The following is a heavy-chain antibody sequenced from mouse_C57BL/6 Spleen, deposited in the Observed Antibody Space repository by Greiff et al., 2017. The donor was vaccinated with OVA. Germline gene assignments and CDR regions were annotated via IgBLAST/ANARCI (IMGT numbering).Heavy chain of an antibody. J-gene: IGHJ3*01. D-gene: IGHD3-2*02. CDR1: GYTFTSYG. Sequence: VQLKQSGAELARPGASVKLSCKASGYTFTSYGISWVKQRTGQGLEWIGEIYPRSGNTYYNEKFKGKATLTADKSSSTAYMELRSLTSEDWGGYFGAADSSGYGGLAYGGQGTRVTVSA. V-gene: IGHV1-81*01. CDR3: AADSSGYGGLAY. CDR2: IYPRSGNT.